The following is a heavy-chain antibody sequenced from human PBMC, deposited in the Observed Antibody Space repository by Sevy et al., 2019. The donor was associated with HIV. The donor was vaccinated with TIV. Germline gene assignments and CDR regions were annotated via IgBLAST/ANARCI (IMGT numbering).Heavy chain of an antibody. CDR3: GGSSSWPTYFDP. Sequence: GGSLRLSCAASGFTFSSYGIHWVRQAPGKGLEWVAVIWYDGSNKYYADSVKGRFTISRDNSKNTVYLQMNSLRAEDTAVYYCGGSSSWPTYFDPRGQGTLVTVSS. D-gene: IGHD6-13*01. CDR2: IWYDGSNK. CDR1: GFTFSSYG. V-gene: IGHV3-33*01. J-gene: IGHJ5*02.